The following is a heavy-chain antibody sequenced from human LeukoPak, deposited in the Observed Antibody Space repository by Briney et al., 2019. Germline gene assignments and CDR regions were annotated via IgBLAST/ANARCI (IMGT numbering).Heavy chain of an antibody. Sequence: SETLSLTCAVYGGSFSGYYWSWIRQPPGKGLEWIGEINHSGSTNYNPSLKSRVTISVDTSKNQFSLKLSSVTAADTAVYHCARGLVLRYPRATGAFDIWGQGTMVTVSS. CDR2: INHSGST. CDR1: GGSFSGYY. J-gene: IGHJ3*02. CDR3: ARGLVLRYPRATGAFDI. V-gene: IGHV4-34*01. D-gene: IGHD3-9*01.